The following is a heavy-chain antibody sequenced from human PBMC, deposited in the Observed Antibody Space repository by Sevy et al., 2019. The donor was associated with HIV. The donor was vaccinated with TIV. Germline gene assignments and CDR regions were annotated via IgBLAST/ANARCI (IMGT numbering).Heavy chain of an antibody. J-gene: IGHJ4*02. V-gene: IGHV1-18*04. D-gene: IGHD3-22*01. Sequence: ASVKVSCKASGYTFTSYGISWVQQAPGQGLEWMGWISAYNGNTNYAQMLQGRVTMTTDTSTSTAYMELRSLRSDDTAVYYCARDYYYDSSGYEYFDYWGQGTLVTVSS. CDR1: GYTFTSYG. CDR3: ARDYYYDSSGYEYFDY. CDR2: ISAYNGNT.